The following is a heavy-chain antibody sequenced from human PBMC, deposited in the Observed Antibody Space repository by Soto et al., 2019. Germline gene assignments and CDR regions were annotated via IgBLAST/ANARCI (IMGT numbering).Heavy chain of an antibody. CDR1: GFTFSSYA. J-gene: IGHJ4*02. CDR3: AKVLRVWGSYRKYYFDY. V-gene: IGHV3-23*01. CDR2: ISGSGGST. D-gene: IGHD3-16*02. Sequence: GGSLRLSCAASGFTFSSYAMSWVRQAPGKGLEWVSAISGSGGSTYYADSVKGRFTISRDNSKNTLYLQMNSLRAEDTAVYYCAKVLRVWGSYRKYYFDYWGQGTLVTVSS.